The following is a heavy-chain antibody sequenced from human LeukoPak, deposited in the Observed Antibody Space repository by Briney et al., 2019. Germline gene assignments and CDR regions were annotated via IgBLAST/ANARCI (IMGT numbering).Heavy chain of an antibody. CDR3: ARGFLGPATIAAY. J-gene: IGHJ4*02. D-gene: IGHD2-2*02. CDR1: GYTFTSYG. CDR2: ISGYNDNT. Sequence: ASVRVSCKASGYTFTSYGISWVRQAPGQGLEWVGWISGYNDNTNYAQKFQGRVTMTTDTSTTTDYMELRGLRSDDTAVYYCARGFLGPATIAAYWGQGTLVTVSS. V-gene: IGHV1-18*01.